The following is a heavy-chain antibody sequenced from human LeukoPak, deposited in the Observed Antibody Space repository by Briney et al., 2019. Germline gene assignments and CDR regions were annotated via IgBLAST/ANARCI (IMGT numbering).Heavy chain of an antibody. CDR2: INWNGDST. D-gene: IGHD2-15*01. CDR3: VRGEVTYSLDY. V-gene: IGHV3-20*04. Sequence: PGGSLRLSCTSSGFAFDDYGMGWVRQAPGKGLEWVSGINWNGDSTNYADSVKGRLTISRDKAKASLFLQMNSLRVDDTALYYCVRGEVTYSLDYWGQGTLVIVSA. J-gene: IGHJ4*02. CDR1: GFAFDDYG.